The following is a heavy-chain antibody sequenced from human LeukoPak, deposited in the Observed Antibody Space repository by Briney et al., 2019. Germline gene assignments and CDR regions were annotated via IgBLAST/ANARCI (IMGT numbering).Heavy chain of an antibody. CDR1: GFTFSDYY. CDR3: ARESEMARCLDY. Sequence: GGSLRLSCAASGFTFSDYYMSWTRQAPGKGLEWVSYISSSGSTIYYADSVKGRFTISRDNAKNSLYLQMNSLRAEDTAVYYCARESEMARCLDYWGQGTLVTVSS. V-gene: IGHV3-11*01. D-gene: IGHD5-24*01. CDR2: ISSSGSTI. J-gene: IGHJ4*02.